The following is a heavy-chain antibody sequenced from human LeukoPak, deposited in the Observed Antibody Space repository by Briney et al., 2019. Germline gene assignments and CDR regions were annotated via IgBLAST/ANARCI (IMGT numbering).Heavy chain of an antibody. Sequence: QPGGSLRLSCAASGFTFRSIAMTWVRQAPGKGLEWVSSIRSNGDTTYNADSVKGRFTISRDNSKNTLYLQMNRLRVEDTAIYYCAKGQELDDGVFDSWGQGTLVTVPS. CDR3: AKGQELDDGVFDS. J-gene: IGHJ4*02. D-gene: IGHD1-1*01. CDR2: IRSNGDTT. CDR1: GFTFRSIA. V-gene: IGHV3-23*01.